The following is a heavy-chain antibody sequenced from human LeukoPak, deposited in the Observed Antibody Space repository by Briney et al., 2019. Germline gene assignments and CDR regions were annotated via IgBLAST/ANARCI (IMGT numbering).Heavy chain of an antibody. Sequence: SETLSLTCAVSGDSIGTGPYSWNWIRQTPEMGLEWIGYVSHSGSTYYNPSLKSRVTISVDKLNNHFSLNLNSVTAADTAVYSCATAYSSGWYRWYFDHWGQGTLVTVSS. CDR2: VSHSGST. J-gene: IGHJ4*02. D-gene: IGHD6-19*01. V-gene: IGHV4-30-2*01. CDR3: ATAYSSGWYRWYFDH. CDR1: GDSIGTGPYS.